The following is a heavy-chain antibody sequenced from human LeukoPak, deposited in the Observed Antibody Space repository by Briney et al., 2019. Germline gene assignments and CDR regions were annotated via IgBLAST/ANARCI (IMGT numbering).Heavy chain of an antibody. CDR1: GGSFSGYY. D-gene: IGHD3-10*01. CDR3: ARDFIYGTTGGYYYMDV. Sequence: PSETLSLTCAVYGGSFSGYYWSWIRQPPGKGLEWIGEINHSGSTNYNPSLKSRVTISVDTSKNQFSLKLSSVTAADTAVYYCARDFIYGTTGGYYYMDVWGKGTTVTVSS. J-gene: IGHJ6*03. V-gene: IGHV4-34*01. CDR2: INHSGST.